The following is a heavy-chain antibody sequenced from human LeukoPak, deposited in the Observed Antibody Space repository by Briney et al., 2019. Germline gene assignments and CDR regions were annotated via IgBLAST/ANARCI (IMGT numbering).Heavy chain of an antibody. J-gene: IGHJ4*02. CDR2: INQNGSEK. V-gene: IGHV3-7*01. Sequence: GGSRGLSCEASGFTLDDYWMSWVRQAPGKGLEWVANINQNGSEKYYLDSVKGRFTISRDNAKNSLYLQMNSLRVEDTAVYFCASGMVEFDYWGQGTLLTVSS. CDR1: GFTLDDYW. CDR3: ASGMVEFDY. D-gene: IGHD2-8*01.